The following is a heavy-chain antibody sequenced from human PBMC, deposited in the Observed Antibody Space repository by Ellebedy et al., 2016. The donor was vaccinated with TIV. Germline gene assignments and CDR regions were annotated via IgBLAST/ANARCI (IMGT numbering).Heavy chain of an antibody. CDR1: GFTFDDYT. V-gene: IGHV3-43*01. Sequence: GESLKISCAASGFTFDDYTMHWVRQAPGKGLEWVSLISWDGGSTYYADSVKGRFTISRDNSKNSLYLQMNSLRTEDTALYYCAKDSGRDGSWEIGYFDLWGRGTLVTVSS. CDR2: ISWDGGST. J-gene: IGHJ2*01. CDR3: AKDSGRDGSWEIGYFDL. D-gene: IGHD2-15*01.